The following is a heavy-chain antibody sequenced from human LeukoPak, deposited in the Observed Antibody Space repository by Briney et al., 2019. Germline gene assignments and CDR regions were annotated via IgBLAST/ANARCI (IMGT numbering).Heavy chain of an antibody. J-gene: IGHJ4*02. CDR2: ISWNSGSI. D-gene: IGHD6-19*01. CDR1: GFTFDDYA. CDR3: AKSSGYSSGWYDY. V-gene: IGHV3-9*01. Sequence: QSGRSLRLSCAASGFTFDDYAMHWVRHAPGKGLEWVSGISWNSGSIGYADSVKGRFTISRDNAKNSLYLQMNSLRAEDTALYYCAKSSGYSSGWYDYWGQGTLVTVSS.